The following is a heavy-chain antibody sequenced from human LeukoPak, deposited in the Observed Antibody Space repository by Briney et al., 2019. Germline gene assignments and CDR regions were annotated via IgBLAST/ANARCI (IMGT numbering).Heavy chain of an antibody. CDR1: GGSISGYY. Sequence: SETLSLTCTVSGGSISGYYWSWIRQPPGKGLEWIGSIYYSGSTYYNPSLKSRVTISVDTSKNQFSLKLSSVTAADTAVYYCARHARDYYDSSPWGQGTLVTVSS. CDR2: IYYSGST. V-gene: IGHV4-59*05. J-gene: IGHJ5*02. CDR3: ARHARDYYDSSP. D-gene: IGHD3-22*01.